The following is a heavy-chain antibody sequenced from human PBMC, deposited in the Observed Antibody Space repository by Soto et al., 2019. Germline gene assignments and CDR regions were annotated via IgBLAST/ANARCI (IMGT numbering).Heavy chain of an antibody. CDR3: ARAEYYDFWSGNDAFDI. CDR1: GGTFSSYA. Sequence: SVKVSCKASGGTFSSYAISWVRQAPGQGLEWMGGIIPIIGTANYAQKFQGRVTITADESTSTAYMELSSLRSEETAVYYCARAEYYDFWSGNDAFDIWGQGTMVTVSS. J-gene: IGHJ3*02. CDR2: IIPIIGTA. V-gene: IGHV1-69*13. D-gene: IGHD3-3*01.